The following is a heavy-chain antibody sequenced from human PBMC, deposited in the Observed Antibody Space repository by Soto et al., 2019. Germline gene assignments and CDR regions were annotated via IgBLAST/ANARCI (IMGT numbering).Heavy chain of an antibody. CDR2: INEDGSVK. D-gene: IGHD3-9*01. CDR1: GFTFSAFW. Sequence: EVQLVESGGGLVQPGGSLRLSCTASGFTFSAFWMTWVGQAPGKGLECVANINEDGSVKYYVDSVKGRFTVSRDNAKTSLYRQMDRLSDEDTAIYYCAIFCACIYSSPDYWGQGAVVNVSS. J-gene: IGHJ4*02. CDR3: AIFCACIYSSPDY. V-gene: IGHV3-7*01.